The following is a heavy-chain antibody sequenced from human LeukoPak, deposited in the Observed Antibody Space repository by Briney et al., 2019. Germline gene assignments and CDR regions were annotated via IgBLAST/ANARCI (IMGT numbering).Heavy chain of an antibody. CDR3: ARDYYDSSGPGEYYYYMDV. CDR1: GGSISSYY. D-gene: IGHD3-22*01. V-gene: IGHV4-4*07. Sequence: PSETLSLTCTVSGGSISSYYWSWIRQPAGKGLDWIGRIYTSGSTNYNPSLKSRVTMSVDTSKNQFSLKLSSVTAADTAVYYCARDYYDSSGPGEYYYYMDVWGKGTTVTVSS. J-gene: IGHJ6*03. CDR2: IYTSGST.